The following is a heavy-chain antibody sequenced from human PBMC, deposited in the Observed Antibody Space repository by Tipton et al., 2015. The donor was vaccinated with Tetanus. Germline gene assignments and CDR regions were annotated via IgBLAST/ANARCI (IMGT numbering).Heavy chain of an antibody. D-gene: IGHD6-6*01. Sequence: SLRLSCAASGITFSGSAMHWVRQASGTGLEWVGRIRSKANSYATAYAASVKGRFTISRDDSKNTAYLQMNSLKTEDTAVYYCTYSSSYGYWGQGTLVTVSS. CDR1: GITFSGSA. CDR3: TYSSSYGY. J-gene: IGHJ4*02. V-gene: IGHV3-73*01. CDR2: IRSKANSYAT.